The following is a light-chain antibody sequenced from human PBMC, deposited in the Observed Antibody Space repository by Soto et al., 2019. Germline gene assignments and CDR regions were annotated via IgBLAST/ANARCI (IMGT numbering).Light chain of an antibody. CDR3: GTWDSSLSGTV. Sequence: QSVLTQPPSVSVAPGQKVTISCSGSSSNIGNNYVSWYQQLPGTAPKLLIYDNNKRPSGIPDRFSGSKSGTSATLGITGLQTGDEADYYCGTWDSSLSGTVFGGGTKLTVL. V-gene: IGLV1-51*01. CDR2: DNN. CDR1: SSNIGNNY. J-gene: IGLJ2*01.